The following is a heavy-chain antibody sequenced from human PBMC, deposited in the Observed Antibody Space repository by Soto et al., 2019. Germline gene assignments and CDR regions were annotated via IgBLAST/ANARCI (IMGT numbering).Heavy chain of an antibody. CDR3: ARVHISSWYVVDF. D-gene: IGHD6-13*01. V-gene: IGHV4-30-4*01. CDR1: GGSISSGDYY. J-gene: IGHJ4*02. Sequence: PSETLSLTCTVSGGSISSGDYYWSWIRQPPGEGLECIGYIYYSGSTYYNPSLKSRVTISIDTSKNQFSLKLSSVTAADTAVYYCARVHISSWYVVDFWGQGTLVTVSS. CDR2: IYYSGST.